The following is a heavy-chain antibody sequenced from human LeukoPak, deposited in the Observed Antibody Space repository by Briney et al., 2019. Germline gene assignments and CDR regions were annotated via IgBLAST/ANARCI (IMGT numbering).Heavy chain of an antibody. CDR3: ANYVSGTMRDY. Sequence: PSEPLTLTCTVSGGSITTSGQYWGWIRQPPGKGLEWIGSIDYRERTTYNPSLKSRVTISADTSRNQFSLKLSSVTATDTAVYYCANYVSGTMRDYWGQGTLVTVSS. V-gene: IGHV4-39*01. J-gene: IGHJ4*02. CDR2: IDYRERT. D-gene: IGHD3-16*01. CDR1: GGSITTSGQY.